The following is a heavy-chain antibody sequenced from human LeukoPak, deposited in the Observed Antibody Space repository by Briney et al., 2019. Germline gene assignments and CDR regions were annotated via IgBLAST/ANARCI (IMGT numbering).Heavy chain of an antibody. CDR1: GFTFSSYD. CDR3: ARAVTGEGFDY. V-gene: IGHV3-13*01. CDR2: IGTAGDT. J-gene: IGHJ4*02. Sequence: GGSLRLSCAASGFTFSSYDIHWVRQPTGKGLEWVSAIGTAGDTYYLGSVKGRFTISRENAKNSLYLQMNSLRAGDTAVYYCARAVTGEGFDYWGQETLVTVSS. D-gene: IGHD7-27*01.